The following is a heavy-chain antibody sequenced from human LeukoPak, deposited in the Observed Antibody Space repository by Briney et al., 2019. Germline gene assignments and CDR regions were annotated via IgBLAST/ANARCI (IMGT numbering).Heavy chain of an antibody. CDR2: INPNSGGT. J-gene: IGHJ4*02. CDR1: GYTFTGYY. CDR3: ARGTYFDY. Sequence: ASVKVSCKASGYTFTGYYMHWVRQAPGQGLEWMGWINPNSGGTSYAQKFQGRVTMTRDTSISTAYMELSSLRSEDTAVYYCARGTYFDYWGQGTLVTVSS. V-gene: IGHV1-2*02.